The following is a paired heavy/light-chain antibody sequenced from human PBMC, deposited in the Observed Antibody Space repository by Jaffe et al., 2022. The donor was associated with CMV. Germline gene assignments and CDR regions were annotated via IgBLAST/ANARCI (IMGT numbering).Heavy chain of an antibody. Sequence: EVQLVESGGGLVQPGGSLRLSCSASGFTFSSYGMHWVRQAPGKGLEYVSAIRSDGGSTYHADSVKGRFTISRDNSKNTLYLQMSSLRAEDTAVYYCVKAERGVWGGIDYWGQGILVTVSS. V-gene: IGHV3-64D*06. CDR2: IRSDGGST. D-gene: IGHD7-27*01. CDR1: GFTFSSYG. CDR3: VKAERGVWGGIDY. J-gene: IGHJ4*02.
Light chain of an antibody. CDR2: DAS. CDR1: QSISSY. Sequence: EIVLTQSPATLSLSPGERATLSCRASQSISSYLAWYQQKPGQAPRLLIYDASNRATGIPARFSGSGSGTDFTLTISSLEPEDFAVYYCQQRHNWPLTFGGGTKVEIK. CDR3: QQRHNWPLT. V-gene: IGKV3-11*01. J-gene: IGKJ4*01.